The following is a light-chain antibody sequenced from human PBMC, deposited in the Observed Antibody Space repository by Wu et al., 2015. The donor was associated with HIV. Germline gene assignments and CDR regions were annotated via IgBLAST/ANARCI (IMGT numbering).Light chain of an antibody. CDR2: SAS. J-gene: IGKJ1*01. Sequence: IQLTQSPSSLSASVGDRVTITCRASQGISSYLAWYQQKPGRVPELLIYSASTLRPGVPSRFSGTGYGTEFTLTISSLQPEDAATYFCQKYNSAPRTFGQGTKVDIK. CDR3: QKYNSAPRT. V-gene: IGKV1-27*01. CDR1: QGISSY.